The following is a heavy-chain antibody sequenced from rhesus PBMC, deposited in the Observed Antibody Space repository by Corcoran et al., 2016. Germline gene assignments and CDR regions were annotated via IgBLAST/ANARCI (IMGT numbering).Heavy chain of an antibody. CDR2: IRASGDTA. V-gene: IGHV3-100*02. CDR1: GFTFSDHE. Sequence: DVQLVESGGGLVKPGGSLRLSCVGSGFTFSDHEMHWVRQAPGKGLGWVSVIRASGDTAFYADSVRGRFTVSRDNAKNSLFLQMNSLRAEDTAIYSCSRGGVRFGDVWGAGVLVTVSS. J-gene: IGHJ5-1*01. D-gene: IGHD3-3*01. CDR3: SRGGVRFGDV.